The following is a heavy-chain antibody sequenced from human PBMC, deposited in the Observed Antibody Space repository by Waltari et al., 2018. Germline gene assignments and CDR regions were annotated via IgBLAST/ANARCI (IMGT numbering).Heavy chain of an antibody. CDR2: IRSGSSYI. Sequence: EVQLVGSGGGLVKPGGSLRLACAASGFTFSSYTMNWVRQAPGKVLGWVSSIRSGSSYIYYADSVKVRFTISRDNAKNSLYLQMNSLRAEDTAVYYCAREWGVMVGTAGYYFDYWGQGTLVTVSS. CDR3: AREWGVMVGTAGYYFDY. V-gene: IGHV3-21*01. CDR1: GFTFSSYT. J-gene: IGHJ4*02. D-gene: IGHD2-15*01.